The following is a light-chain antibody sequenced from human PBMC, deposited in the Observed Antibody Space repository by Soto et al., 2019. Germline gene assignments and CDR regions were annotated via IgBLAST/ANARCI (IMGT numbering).Light chain of an antibody. Sequence: QSALTQPASVSGSPGQSITISCTGTSSDVGGYNYVSWYQQHPGKAPKLMIYDVSNRPSGVSNRFSGSKDGNTASLTISGLQAEGESDYYCSSYTISTLVVFGGGTKVTVL. CDR3: SSYTISTLVV. CDR2: DVS. J-gene: IGLJ2*01. V-gene: IGLV2-14*01. CDR1: SSDVGGYNY.